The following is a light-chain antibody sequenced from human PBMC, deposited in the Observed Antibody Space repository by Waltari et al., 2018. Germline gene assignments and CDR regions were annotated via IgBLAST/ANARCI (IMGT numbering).Light chain of an antibody. Sequence: QSVLTQSPSASGTPGQRVTHSCSGSSSNIGSNTVNWYQQLPGTAPNLLIYSTHQRPSGGSDRFSGSKSGTSASLAISGLQSEDEADYYCAAWDDSLNGYVFGPGTKVTVL. CDR3: AAWDDSLNGYV. J-gene: IGLJ1*01. CDR2: STH. CDR1: SSNIGSNT. V-gene: IGLV1-44*01.